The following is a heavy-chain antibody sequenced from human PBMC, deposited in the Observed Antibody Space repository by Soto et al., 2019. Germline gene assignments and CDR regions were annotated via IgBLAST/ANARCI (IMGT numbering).Heavy chain of an antibody. D-gene: IGHD3-3*01. Sequence: PSETLSLTCAVSGGSISSSNWWSWVRQPSGKGLEWIGEIYHSGSTNYNPSLKSRVTISVDKSKNQFSLKLSSVTAADTAVYYCARDVGANYDHNWFDPWGQGTLVTVPQ. V-gene: IGHV4-4*02. J-gene: IGHJ5*02. CDR2: IYHSGST. CDR1: GGSISSSNW. CDR3: ARDVGANYDHNWFDP.